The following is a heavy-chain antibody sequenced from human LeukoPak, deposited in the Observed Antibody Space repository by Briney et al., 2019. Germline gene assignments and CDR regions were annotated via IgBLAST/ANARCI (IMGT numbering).Heavy chain of an antibody. Sequence: PSETLSLTCTVSGGSISSSSYYWGWIRQPPGKGLEWIGSIYYSGSTYYNPSLKSRVTISVDTSKNQFSLKLSSVTAADTAVYYCAREEGWFDPWGQGTLVTVSS. CDR1: GGSISSSSYY. CDR2: IYYSGST. V-gene: IGHV4-39*07. J-gene: IGHJ5*02. CDR3: AREEGWFDP.